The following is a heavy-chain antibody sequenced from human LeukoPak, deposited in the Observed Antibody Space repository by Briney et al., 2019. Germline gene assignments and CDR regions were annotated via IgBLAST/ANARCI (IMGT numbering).Heavy chain of an antibody. Sequence: PGGSLRLSCAASGFTFSGSAMHWVRQAPGKGLEWVAVIWYDGSNKYYADSVKGRFTISRDNSKNTLYLQMNSLRAEDTAVYYCARVRGDDKYSSGWYLDYWGQGTLVTVSS. CDR3: ARVRGDDKYSSGWYLDY. D-gene: IGHD6-19*01. J-gene: IGHJ4*02. V-gene: IGHV3-33*08. CDR1: GFTFSGSA. CDR2: IWYDGSNK.